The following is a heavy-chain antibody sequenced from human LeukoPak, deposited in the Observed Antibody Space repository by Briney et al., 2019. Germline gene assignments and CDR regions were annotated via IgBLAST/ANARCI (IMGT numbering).Heavy chain of an antibody. CDR1: GFTFSSYG. CDR2: ISGSGGST. V-gene: IGHV3-23*01. Sequence: GGSLRLSCAASGFTFSSYGMSWVRQAPGKGLEWVSAISGSGGSTYYADSVKGRFTISRDNSKNTLYLQMNSLRAEDTAVYYCAREIIVRTYYYDSSGYFFLDYWGQGTLVTVSS. CDR3: AREIIVRTYYYDSSGYFFLDY. D-gene: IGHD3-22*01. J-gene: IGHJ4*02.